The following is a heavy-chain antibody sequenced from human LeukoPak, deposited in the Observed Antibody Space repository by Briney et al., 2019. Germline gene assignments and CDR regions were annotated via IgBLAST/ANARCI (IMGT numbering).Heavy chain of an antibody. CDR1: GLIFSHSG. D-gene: IGHD7-27*01. V-gene: IGHV3-23*01. J-gene: IGHJ4*02. CDR3: AKDGNWARFED. CDR2: ITSRSTT. Sequence: PGGSLRLSCSASGLIFSHSGMNWVRQAPGKGLEWVSGITSRSTTYYADSVKGRFTISRDNSNNMVWLQINSPTAEVTATYYCAKDGNWARFEDWGQGTLVTVSS.